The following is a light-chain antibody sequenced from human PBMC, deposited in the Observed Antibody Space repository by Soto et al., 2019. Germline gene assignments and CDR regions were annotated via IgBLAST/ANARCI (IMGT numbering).Light chain of an antibody. CDR2: GAS. CDR3: QHYTNWLT. Sequence: EIVMTQSPAPLSVSPGERVTLSCRASQSVGSSLAWYQQKPGQSPRLLIYGASTRSTGSLPRFSGSGTGTDFTLTISSLQSEDVAVYYCQHYTNWLTFGGGTKVEIK. V-gene: IGKV3-15*01. J-gene: IGKJ4*01. CDR1: QSVGSS.